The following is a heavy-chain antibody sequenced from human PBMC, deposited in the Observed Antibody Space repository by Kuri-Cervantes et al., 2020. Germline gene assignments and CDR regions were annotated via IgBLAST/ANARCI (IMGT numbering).Heavy chain of an antibody. J-gene: IGHJ4*02. V-gene: IGHV3-53*01. Sequence: GESLKISCAASGFTVSSNYMSWVRQAPGKGLEWVSVIYSGGSTYYADSGKGRFTISRDNSKNTLYLQMTSRRAEDTTVYYCARRGEMALDWGQGTLVTVSS. D-gene: IGHD5-24*01. CDR1: GFTVSSNY. CDR2: IYSGGST. CDR3: ARRGEMALD.